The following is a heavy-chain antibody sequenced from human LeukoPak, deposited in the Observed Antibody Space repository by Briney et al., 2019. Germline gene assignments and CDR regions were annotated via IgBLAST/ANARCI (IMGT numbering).Heavy chain of an antibody. CDR1: GGSISSSSYY. CDR3: ARRGYSYGYVPSDP. V-gene: IGHV4-39*07. CDR2: INHSGST. J-gene: IGHJ5*02. D-gene: IGHD5-18*01. Sequence: SETLSLTCTVSGGSISSSSYYWSWIRQPPGKGLEWIGEINHSGSTNYNPSLKSRVTISVDTSKNQFSLKLSSVTAADTAVYYCARRGYSYGYVPSDPWGQGTLVTVSS.